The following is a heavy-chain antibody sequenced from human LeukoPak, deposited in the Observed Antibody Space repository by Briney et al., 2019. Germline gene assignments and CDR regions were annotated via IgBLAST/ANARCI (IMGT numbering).Heavy chain of an antibody. CDR3: VRDRGSGSSQTHEFFEH. Sequence: GGSLRLSCAASGFTFTNYWMSWVRQAPGKGPEWVAMIREDGGDIYYVGSVEGRFTISRDNAKNSLFLQMNSLRAEDTAVYYCVRDRGSGSSQTHEFFEHWGQGTLVTVSS. V-gene: IGHV3-7*01. CDR1: GFTFTNYW. D-gene: IGHD1-26*01. CDR2: IREDGGDI. J-gene: IGHJ1*01.